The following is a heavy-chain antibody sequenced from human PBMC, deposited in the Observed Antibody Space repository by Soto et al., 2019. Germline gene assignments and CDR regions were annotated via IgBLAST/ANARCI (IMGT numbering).Heavy chain of an antibody. V-gene: IGHV1-3*01. CDR2: INAGNGNT. CDR3: ASPYYYDSSGYYGSFDY. CDR1: GYTFTSYA. Sequence: ASVKVSCKASGYTFTSYAMRCVRQAPGQRLEWMGWINAGNGNTKYSQKFQGRVTITRDTSASTAYMELSSLRSEDTAVYYCASPYYYDSSGYYGSFDYWGQGTLVTVSS. D-gene: IGHD3-22*01. J-gene: IGHJ4*02.